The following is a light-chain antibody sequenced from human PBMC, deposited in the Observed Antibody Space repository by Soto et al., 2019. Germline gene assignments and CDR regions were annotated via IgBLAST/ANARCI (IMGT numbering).Light chain of an antibody. CDR2: EVT. J-gene: IGLJ1*01. Sequence: QLVLTQPASVSGSPGQSLTISCTGTSIDIAPYNYVSWYQQHPGKAPKLIIYEVTNRPSGVSDRFSGSKSGNTASLTISGLQAEDEANYYCNSYTTLSNRVFGTGTKLTVL. CDR3: NSYTTLSNRV. CDR1: SIDIAPYNY. V-gene: IGLV2-14*01.